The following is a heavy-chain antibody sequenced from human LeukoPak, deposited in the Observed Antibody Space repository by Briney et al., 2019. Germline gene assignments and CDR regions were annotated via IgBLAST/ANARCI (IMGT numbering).Heavy chain of an antibody. Sequence: ASVKVSCKASGYTFTSYSLHWVRQAPGQGLEWMGVINPSGFSTSYAQKFQGRVTLTRDTSTSTVYMELSSLRSEDTAVYYCARPDSSGFTHRFDYWGQGTLVTVSS. CDR1: GYTFTSYS. J-gene: IGHJ4*02. CDR3: ARPDSSGFTHRFDY. V-gene: IGHV1-46*01. CDR2: INPSGFST. D-gene: IGHD3-22*01.